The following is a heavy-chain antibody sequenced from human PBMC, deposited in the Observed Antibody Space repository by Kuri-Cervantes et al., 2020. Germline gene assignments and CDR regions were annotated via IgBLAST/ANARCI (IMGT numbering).Heavy chain of an antibody. CDR3: ARDSGSGSYPHAFDI. Sequence: ASVKVSCKASGYTFTGYYMHWVRQAPGQGLEWMGWINPNSGGTNYAQKFQGRATMTRDTSISTAFMELSRLRSDDTAVYYCARDSGSGSYPHAFDIWGQETMVTVSS. D-gene: IGHD3-10*01. J-gene: IGHJ3*02. CDR1: GYTFTGYY. CDR2: INPNSGGT. V-gene: IGHV1-2*02.